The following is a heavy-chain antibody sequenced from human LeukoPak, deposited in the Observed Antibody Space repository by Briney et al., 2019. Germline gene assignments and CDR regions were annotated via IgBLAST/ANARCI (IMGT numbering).Heavy chain of an antibody. V-gene: IGHV3-23*01. Sequence: GGSLRLSCAASGFTFSSYAMSWVRQAPGKGLEWVSAISGSGGSTYYADSVKGRFTISRDNCKNTLYLQMNSLRAEDTAVYYCAKALVAAIRGDAFDIWGQGTMVTVSS. CDR2: ISGSGGST. CDR3: AKALVAAIRGDAFDI. J-gene: IGHJ3*02. D-gene: IGHD5-12*01. CDR1: GFTFSSYA.